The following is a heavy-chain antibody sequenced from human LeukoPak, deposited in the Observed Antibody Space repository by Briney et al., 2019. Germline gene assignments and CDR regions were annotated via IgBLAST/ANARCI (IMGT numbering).Heavy chain of an antibody. CDR3: AKANHYSSGWYHKPWYFDY. CDR1: GFTFSSYA. J-gene: IGHJ4*02. V-gene: IGHV3-23*01. Sequence: PGGSLRLSCAASGFTFSSYAMSWVRQAPGKGLEWVSAISGSGGSTYYADSVKGRFTISRDNSKNTLYLQMNSLRAEDTAVYYCAKANHYSSGWYHKPWYFDYWGQGTLVTVSS. D-gene: IGHD6-19*01. CDR2: ISGSGGST.